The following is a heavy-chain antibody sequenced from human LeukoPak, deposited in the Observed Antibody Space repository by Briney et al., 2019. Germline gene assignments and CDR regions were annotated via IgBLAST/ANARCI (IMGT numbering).Heavy chain of an antibody. D-gene: IGHD3-10*01. J-gene: IGHJ5*02. V-gene: IGHV4-61*02. CDR1: GGSISSGSYY. CDR2: IYTSGST. Sequence: SETLSLTCTVSGGSISSGSYYWSWIRQPAGKGLEWIGRIYTSGSTNYNPSLKSRVTISVDTSKNQFSLKLSSVTAADTAAYYCARDLGLSSGSYYGWFDPWGQGTLVTVSS. CDR3: ARDLGLSSGSYYGWFDP.